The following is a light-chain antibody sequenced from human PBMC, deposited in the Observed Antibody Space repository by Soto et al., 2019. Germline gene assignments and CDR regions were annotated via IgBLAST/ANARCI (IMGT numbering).Light chain of an antibody. V-gene: IGKV1-33*01. Sequence: IRLTQSPTSLIASVGDRVTITCQASQYVGNYLNWYQQKPGEPPRLLISGASNLEPGVPARFSGSGSGADFTFSISDLQPEDVATDFCQQYDNIILSFGGGTKVEI. CDR2: GAS. J-gene: IGKJ4*01. CDR1: QYVGNY. CDR3: QQYDNIILS.